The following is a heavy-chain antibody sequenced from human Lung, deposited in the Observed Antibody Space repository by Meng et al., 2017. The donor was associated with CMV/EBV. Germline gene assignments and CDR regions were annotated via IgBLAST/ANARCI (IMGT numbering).Heavy chain of an antibody. CDR2: ISSGSTSK. CDR1: GFNFNDYS. CDR3: ASSGYYYDRTDYYPPDF. V-gene: IGHV3-11*01. J-gene: IGHJ4*02. D-gene: IGHD3-22*01. Sequence: SCSASGFNFNDYSMTWVRQVPGRGLEWISFISSGSTSKYYSDSVRGRFTISRDNFKNSLFLQMSGLTADDTAVYYCASSGYYYDRTDYYPPDFWXQGTXVPVSS.